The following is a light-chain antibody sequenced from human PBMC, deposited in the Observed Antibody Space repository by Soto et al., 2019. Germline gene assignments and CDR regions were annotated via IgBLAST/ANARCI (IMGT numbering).Light chain of an antibody. V-gene: IGLV1-44*01. Sequence: QSVLTQPPSASGTPGQRVTISCSGSSSNIGSNLVNWYQQLPGTAPKLVMYNNNQWPSGVPDRFSGSKSGTSASLAISGLQSEDEADYYCAAWDDSLNGLVFGGGTKLTV. CDR3: AAWDDSLNGLV. CDR1: SSNIGSNL. J-gene: IGLJ3*02. CDR2: NNN.